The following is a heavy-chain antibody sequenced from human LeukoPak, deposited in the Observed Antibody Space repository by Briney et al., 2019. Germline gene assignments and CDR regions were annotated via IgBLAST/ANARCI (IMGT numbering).Heavy chain of an antibody. V-gene: IGHV3-43*02. J-gene: IGHJ4*02. CDR1: GFTFDDYA. CDR3: AEAVAGEL. Sequence: GGSLRLSCAASGFTFDDYAMHWIRQAPGKGLEWVCFICEDGGTTYYADPVKGRSTISRNNSNNSLYMQMNILRADDTALYYCAEAVAGELWGKGTLVTVST. CDR2: ICEDGGTT. D-gene: IGHD6-19*01.